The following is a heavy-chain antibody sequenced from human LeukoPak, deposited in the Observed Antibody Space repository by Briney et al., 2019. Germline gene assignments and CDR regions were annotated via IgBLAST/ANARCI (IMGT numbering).Heavy chain of an antibody. V-gene: IGHV5-51*01. CDR1: AYAFNTYW. CDR3: ARGDSPPSLAATCDIWFDP. CDR2: IYPDDSST. J-gene: IGHJ5*02. Sequence: GESLKISCQGPAYAFNTYWIAWVRRMPGKGLEWMVLIYPDDSSTRYSPSFQGQVTMSADKSISTVYLQWNCLKASDSGIYYCARGDSPPSLAATCDIWFDPWGRVTVVTVSS. D-gene: IGHD1-1*01.